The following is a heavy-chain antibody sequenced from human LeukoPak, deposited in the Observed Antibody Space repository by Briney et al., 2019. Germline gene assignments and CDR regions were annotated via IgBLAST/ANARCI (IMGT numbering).Heavy chain of an antibody. CDR2: ISSSGSTI. V-gene: IGHV3-48*03. J-gene: IGHJ4*02. CDR3: ARGLYYYDSSGYPGDFDY. CDR1: GFTFSSYE. Sequence: PGGSLRLSCAASGFTFSSYEMNWVRQAPGKGLEWVSYISSSGSTIYYADSVKGRFTISRDNAKNSLYLQMNSLRAEDTAVYYCARGLYYYDSSGYPGDFDYWGQGTLVTVSS. D-gene: IGHD3-22*01.